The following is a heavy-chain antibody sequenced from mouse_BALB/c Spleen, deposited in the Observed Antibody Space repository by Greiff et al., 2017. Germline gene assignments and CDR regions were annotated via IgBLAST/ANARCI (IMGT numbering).Heavy chain of an antibody. CDR2: ILPGSGST. J-gene: IGHJ4*01. V-gene: IGHV1-9*01. CDR1: GYTFSSYW. D-gene: IGHD2-1*01. CDR3: ASGGNYVDYYAMDY. Sequence: QVQLQQSGAELMKPGASVKISCKATGYTFSSYWIEWVKQRPGHGLEWIGEILPGSGSTNYNEKFKGKATFTADTSSNTAYMQLSSLTSEDSAVYYCASGGNYVDYYAMDYWGQGTSVTVSS.